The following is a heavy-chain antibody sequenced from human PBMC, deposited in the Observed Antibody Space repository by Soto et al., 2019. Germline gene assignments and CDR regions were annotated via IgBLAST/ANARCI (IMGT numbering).Heavy chain of an antibody. D-gene: IGHD6-6*01. V-gene: IGHV1-18*04. CDR2: ISAYNGNT. CDR1: GYTFTNYG. J-gene: IGHJ6*02. CDR3: ARDAYSTSSTYFHYGMDV. Sequence: ASVKVSCKASGYTFTNYGISWERQAPGQGLEWLGWISAYNGNTNYAQKLQGRVTMTTDTSTSTAYMDLRSMRSDDTAVYYCARDAYSTSSTYFHYGMDVWGQGTTVPVSS.